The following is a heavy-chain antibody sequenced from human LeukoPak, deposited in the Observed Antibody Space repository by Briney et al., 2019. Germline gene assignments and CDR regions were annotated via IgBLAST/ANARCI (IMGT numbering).Heavy chain of an antibody. CDR3: SPPRGDSSGYYYVY. J-gene: IGHJ4*02. D-gene: IGHD3-22*01. V-gene: IGHV3-23*01. Sequence: PGGSLRLSCTASGLTFSSYVMSWLRQAPGKGLEWVSTISGSGGSTFYADSVRGRFIISRDNSRSTLYLQMKSLRAEDTATYYCSPPRGDSSGYYYVYWGQGTLVTVSS. CDR1: GLTFSSYV. CDR2: ISGSGGST.